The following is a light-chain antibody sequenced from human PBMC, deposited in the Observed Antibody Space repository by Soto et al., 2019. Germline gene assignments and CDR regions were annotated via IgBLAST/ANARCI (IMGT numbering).Light chain of an antibody. V-gene: IGKV1-33*01. CDR2: MAS. Sequence: DIQMTQSPSSLSASVGDRVTIACQANQDIGNYLNWYQQKPGKAPRLLIYMASNLEIGVPSRFSGSGSGTDFTFTISNLQPEDIETYYCQQYDTLPPYTLGQGTKVELK. CDR3: QQYDTLPPYT. CDR1: QDIGNY. J-gene: IGKJ2*01.